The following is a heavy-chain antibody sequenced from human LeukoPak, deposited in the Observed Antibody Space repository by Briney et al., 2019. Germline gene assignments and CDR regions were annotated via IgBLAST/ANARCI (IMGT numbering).Heavy chain of an antibody. D-gene: IGHD3-10*01. V-gene: IGHV1-8*01. J-gene: IGHJ4*02. CDR1: GYTFTSYD. CDR2: MNPNSGNT. CDR3: ARGQNLWFGELLALT. Sequence: ASVKVSCKASGYTFTSYDINWVRQATGQGLEWMGWMNPNSGNTGYAQKFQGRVTMTRNTSISTAYMELSSLRSEDTAVYYCARGQNLWFGELLALTWGQGTLVTVSS.